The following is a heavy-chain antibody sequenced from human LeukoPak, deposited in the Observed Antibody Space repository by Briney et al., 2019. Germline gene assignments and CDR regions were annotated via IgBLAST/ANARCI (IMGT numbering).Heavy chain of an antibody. CDR2: IKQDGSET. CDR1: RFTFSSYW. V-gene: IGHV3-7*01. D-gene: IGHD2/OR15-2a*01. CDR3: AGCNRCTQYYYHYYMDV. J-gene: IGHJ6*03. Sequence: PGGSLRLSCEVSRFTFSSYWMSWVRQAPGKGLEWVANIKQDGSETYYADSVRGRFTVSRDSARNSVHLQMNSLTDGDTAVYYCAGCNRCTQYYYHYYMDVWGKGTTVTVSS.